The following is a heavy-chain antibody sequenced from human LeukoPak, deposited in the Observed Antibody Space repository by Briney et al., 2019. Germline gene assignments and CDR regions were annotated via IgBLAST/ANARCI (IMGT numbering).Heavy chain of an antibody. Sequence: LAGGSLRLSCAASGFTFSSYAMSWVRQAPGKGLEWVSAISGSGGSTYYADSVKGRFTISRDNSKNTLYLQMNSLRAEDTAVYYCARDSEQQLSFDYWGQGTLVTVSS. J-gene: IGHJ4*02. CDR2: ISGSGGST. CDR3: ARDSEQQLSFDY. V-gene: IGHV3-23*01. D-gene: IGHD6-13*01. CDR1: GFTFSSYA.